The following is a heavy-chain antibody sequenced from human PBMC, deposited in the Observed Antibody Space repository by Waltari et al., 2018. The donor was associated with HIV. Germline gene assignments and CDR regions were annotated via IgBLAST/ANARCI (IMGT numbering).Heavy chain of an antibody. CDR1: GFTVSNNF. CDR3: AREEAVTARGGIDV. V-gene: IGHV3-66*01. CDR2: IYRGGST. Sequence: EVQLVDSGGGLVQPGGSLRLSCAASGFTVSNNFMSWVRQAPGKGLEWVSVIYRGGSTYYAESVKGRFTISRDNSKNTLYLQMNSLRVEDTAVYYCAREEAVTARGGIDVWGQGTMVTVSS. J-gene: IGHJ3*01. D-gene: IGHD3-10*01.